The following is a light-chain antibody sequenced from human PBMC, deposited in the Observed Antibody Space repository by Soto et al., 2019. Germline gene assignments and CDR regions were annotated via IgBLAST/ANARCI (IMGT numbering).Light chain of an antibody. CDR3: SSYTSSNTYV. CDR2: DVS. V-gene: IGLV2-18*02. J-gene: IGLJ1*01. Sequence: QSALTQPPSVSGSPGQSVTISCTGTSSDVGSYNRVSWYQQPPGTAPKPMIYDVSNRPSGVPDRFSGSKSGNTASLTISGLQAEDEADYYCSSYTSSNTYVFGTGTKLTVL. CDR1: SSDVGSYNR.